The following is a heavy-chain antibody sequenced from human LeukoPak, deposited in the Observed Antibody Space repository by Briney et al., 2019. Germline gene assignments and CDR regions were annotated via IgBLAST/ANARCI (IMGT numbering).Heavy chain of an antibody. Sequence: ASVKASCKVSGYTLTELSMHWVRQAPGKGLEWMGGFDPEDGETIYAQKFQGRVTMTEDTSTDTAYMELSSLRSEDTAVYYCATDTKIAVAGVFFIYWGQGTLVTVSS. CDR2: FDPEDGET. V-gene: IGHV1-24*01. CDR1: GYTLTELS. D-gene: IGHD3-22*01. CDR3: ATDTKIAVAGVFFIY. J-gene: IGHJ4*02.